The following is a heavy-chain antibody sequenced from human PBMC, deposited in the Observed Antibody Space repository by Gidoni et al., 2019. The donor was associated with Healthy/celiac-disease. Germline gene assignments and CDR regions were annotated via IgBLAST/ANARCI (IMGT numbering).Heavy chain of an antibody. D-gene: IGHD3-16*02. CDR2: ISYDGSNK. CDR1: GFTFSDYA. J-gene: IGHJ4*02. Sequence: AASGFTFSDYAMHWVRQAPGKGLEWVALISYDGSNKYYADSVKGRFTISRDNSKNTLYVQMNSLRSEDTAVYYCARGGDSYIWGSYRSDYWGQGTLVTVSS. CDR3: ARGGDSYIWGSYRSDY. V-gene: IGHV3-30-3*01.